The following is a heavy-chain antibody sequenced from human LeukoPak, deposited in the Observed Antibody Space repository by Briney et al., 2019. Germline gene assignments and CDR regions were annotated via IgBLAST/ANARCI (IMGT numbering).Heavy chain of an antibody. CDR2: IRGKPYGETT. Sequence: GGSLRLSCAASGFTFDDYAMSWFRQAPGKGLEWVGFIRGKPYGETTEYAASVQGRFTISRDDSESTTYLQLNSLKTEDTAVYYCTRGSDTIFGVARDGFDSWGHGTLVTVSS. V-gene: IGHV3-49*03. D-gene: IGHD3-3*01. CDR3: TRGSDTIFGVARDGFDS. CDR1: GFTFDDYA. J-gene: IGHJ4*03.